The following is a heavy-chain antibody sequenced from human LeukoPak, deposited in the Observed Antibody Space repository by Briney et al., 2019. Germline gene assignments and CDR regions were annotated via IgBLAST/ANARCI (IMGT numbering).Heavy chain of an antibody. CDR1: GGSISSSSYY. Sequence: PSETLSLTCTVSGGSISSSSYYWGWIRQPPGRGLEWIGSIYYRGSTYYSPSLKSRVTISLDTSKSQFSLKLSSVTAADTAVYYCARGRKDDSGSYPADYWGQGTLVTVSS. V-gene: IGHV4-39*07. CDR2: IYYRGST. J-gene: IGHJ4*02. D-gene: IGHD3-10*01. CDR3: ARGRKDDSGSYPADY.